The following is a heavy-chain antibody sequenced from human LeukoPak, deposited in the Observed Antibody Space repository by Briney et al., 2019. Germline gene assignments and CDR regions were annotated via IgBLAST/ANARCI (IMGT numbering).Heavy chain of an antibody. J-gene: IGHJ1*01. CDR3: VRGDNVASTATLLLRY. CDR1: GYTFSSHD. Sequence: GASVKVSCKASGYTFSSHDINWVRQVPGHGLEWLGWMNPNSGNTGYAQKFQGRVAMTRDSSIGTAYLELSSLSSDDTAVYYCVRGDNVASTATLLLRYWGQGTLVAVSS. D-gene: IGHD1-26*01. V-gene: IGHV1-8*01. CDR2: MNPNSGNT.